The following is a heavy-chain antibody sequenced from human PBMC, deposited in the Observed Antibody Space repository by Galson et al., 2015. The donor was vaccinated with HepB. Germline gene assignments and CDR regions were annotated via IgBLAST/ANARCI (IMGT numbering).Heavy chain of an antibody. CDR1: GYSISSAYY. Sequence: ETLSLTCAVSGYSISSAYYWGWIRQSPGKGLEWIGSIYPSGSTYYNPSLKSRVTISVDTSKNQFSLKLSSVTAADTAVYYCARIVVAGHLDYWGQGTLVAVSS. V-gene: IGHV4-38-2*01. J-gene: IGHJ4*02. D-gene: IGHD6-19*01. CDR2: IYPSGST. CDR3: ARIVVAGHLDY.